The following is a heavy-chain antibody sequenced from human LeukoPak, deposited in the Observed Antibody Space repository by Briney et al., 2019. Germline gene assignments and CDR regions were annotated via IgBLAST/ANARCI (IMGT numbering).Heavy chain of an antibody. D-gene: IGHD2-2*01. V-gene: IGHV1-8*01. CDR3: ARGRRYCSSTSCYGLPY. J-gene: IGHJ4*02. CDR1: GYTFTSYD. Sequence: GASVKVSCKASGYTFTSYDINWVRQATGQGLEWMGWMNPNSGNTGYAQKFQGRVTMTRNTSISTAYMELSSLRSEDTAVYYCARGRRYCSSTSCYGLPYWGQGPLVTVYS. CDR2: MNPNSGNT.